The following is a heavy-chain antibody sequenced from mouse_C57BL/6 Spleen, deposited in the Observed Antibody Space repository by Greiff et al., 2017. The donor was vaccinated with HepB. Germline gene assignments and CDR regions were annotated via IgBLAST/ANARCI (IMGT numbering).Heavy chain of an antibody. J-gene: IGHJ2*01. V-gene: IGHV1-52*01. CDR2: IDPSDSET. D-gene: IGHD1-1*02. CDR3: ARRGYGLDY. CDR1: GYTFTSYW. Sequence: QVQLKQPGAELVRPGSSVKLSCKASGYTFTSYWMHWVKQRPIQGLEWIGNIDPSDSETHYNQKFKDKATLTVDKSSSTAYMQLSSLTSEDSAVYYCARRGYGLDYWGKGTTLTVSS.